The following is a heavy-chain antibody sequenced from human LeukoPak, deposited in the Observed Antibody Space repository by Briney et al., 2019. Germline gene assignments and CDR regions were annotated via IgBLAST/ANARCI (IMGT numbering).Heavy chain of an antibody. D-gene: IGHD1-26*01. Sequence: SVKVSCKASGGTFSSYAISWVRQAPGQGLEWMGGIIPIFGTANYAQKFQGRVTITTDESTSTAYMELSSLRSEDTAVYYCASQARSGSYLLARGQGTLVTVSS. CDR2: IIPIFGTA. J-gene: IGHJ4*02. CDR3: ASQARSGSYLLA. CDR1: GGTFSSYA. V-gene: IGHV1-69*05.